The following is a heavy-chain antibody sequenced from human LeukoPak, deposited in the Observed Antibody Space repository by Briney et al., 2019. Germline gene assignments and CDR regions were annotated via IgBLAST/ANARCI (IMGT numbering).Heavy chain of an antibody. CDR1: GFTFSSYA. CDR2: ISYDGSNK. D-gene: IGHD4-17*01. V-gene: IGHV3-30-3*01. Sequence: PGGSLRPSCAASGFTFSSYAMHWVRQAPGKGLEWVAVISYDGSNKYYADSVKGRFTISRDNSKNTLYLQMNSLRAEDTAVYYCARDTTVKSYYYYGMDVWGQGTTVTVSS. CDR3: ARDTTVKSYYYYGMDV. J-gene: IGHJ6*02.